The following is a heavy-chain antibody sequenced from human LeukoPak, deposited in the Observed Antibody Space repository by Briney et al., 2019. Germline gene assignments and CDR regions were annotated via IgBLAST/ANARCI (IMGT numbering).Heavy chain of an antibody. CDR2: IYPGDSDT. J-gene: IGHJ3*02. CDR3: AGLIPAAIYPDAFDI. D-gene: IGHD2-2*02. CDR1: GYSFTSYW. V-gene: IGHV5-51*01. Sequence: GESLKISCKGSGYSFTSYWIGWVRQMPGKGLEWMGIIYPGDSDTRYSPSFQGQVTISADKSISTAYLQWSSLKASDTAMYYCAGLIPAAIYPDAFDIWGQGTMVTVSS.